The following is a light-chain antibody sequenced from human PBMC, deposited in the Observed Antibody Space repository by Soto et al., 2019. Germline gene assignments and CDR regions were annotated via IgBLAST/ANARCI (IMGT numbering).Light chain of an antibody. V-gene: IGKV1-5*01. CDR3: QQYHSYST. CDR2: DAS. Sequence: DIQMTQSPSTLSASVGDRVTITCRASQSFTGMLAWYQQKPGKAPKLLIYDASSLKSGLPSRFSGSGSGTECTLTISSLQPDDFATYYCQQYHSYSTFGQGTRLVIK. J-gene: IGKJ2*01. CDR1: QSFTGM.